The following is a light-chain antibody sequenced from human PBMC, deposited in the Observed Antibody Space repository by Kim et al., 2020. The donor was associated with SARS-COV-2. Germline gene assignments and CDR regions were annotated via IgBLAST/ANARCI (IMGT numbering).Light chain of an antibody. CDR1: QSFRSN. Sequence: EIVMTQSPATLSVSPGERATLSCRASQSFRSNLAWYQQKPGQAPRLLIYGASTRATGIPARFSGSGSGTEFTLTISSLQSEDFAVYYCQQYNNWPRTFGQGTKVDIK. V-gene: IGKV3-15*01. CDR3: QQYNNWPRT. CDR2: GAS. J-gene: IGKJ1*01.